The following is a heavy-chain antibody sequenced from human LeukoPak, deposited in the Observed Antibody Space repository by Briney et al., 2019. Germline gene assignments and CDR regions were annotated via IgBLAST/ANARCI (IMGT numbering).Heavy chain of an antibody. J-gene: IGHJ5*02. V-gene: IGHV1-2*02. Sequence: ASVTVSCKASGYTFTGYYMHWVRQAPGQGLEWMGWINPNSGGTNYAQKFQGRVTMTRDTSISTAYIELSRLRSDDKAVYSCERDLVIRFGELSWFDPWRQET. CDR1: GYTFTGYY. D-gene: IGHD3-16*01. CDR2: INPNSGGT. CDR3: ERDLVIRFGELSWFDP.